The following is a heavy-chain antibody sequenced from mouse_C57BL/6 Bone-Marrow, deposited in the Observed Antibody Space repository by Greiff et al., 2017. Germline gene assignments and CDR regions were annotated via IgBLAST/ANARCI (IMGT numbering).Heavy chain of an antibody. CDR3: AREGYDYDYFGY. CDR1: GYTFTSYW. V-gene: IGHV1-50*01. CDR2: IDPSDSYT. Sequence: QVQLQQPGAELVKPGASVKLSCKASGYTFTSYWMQWVKQRPGQGLEWIGEIDPSDSYTNYNQKFKGKATLTVDTSSSTAYMQLSSLTSEDSAVYYCAREGYDYDYFGYWGQGTTLTVSS. J-gene: IGHJ2*01. D-gene: IGHD2-4*01.